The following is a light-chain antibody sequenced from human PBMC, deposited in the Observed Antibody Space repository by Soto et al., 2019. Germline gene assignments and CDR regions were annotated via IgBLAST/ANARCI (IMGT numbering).Light chain of an antibody. J-gene: IGKJ5*01. CDR3: QEHASS. V-gene: IGKV3D-15*01. CDR2: DAS. Sequence: EVVLTQAPASISVSSGERATISCRASQSVSSNLAWYQQKPGQPPTLLIYDASTRATGIPDRFSGSGSGTDFTLTIRRLEPEDFAVYYCQEHASSFGQGTRLEI. CDR1: QSVSSN.